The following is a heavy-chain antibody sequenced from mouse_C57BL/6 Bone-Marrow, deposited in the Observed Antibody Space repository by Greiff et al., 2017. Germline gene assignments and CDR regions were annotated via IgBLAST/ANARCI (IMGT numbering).Heavy chain of an antibody. CDR2: IYPSDSAT. J-gene: IGHJ3*01. V-gene: IGHV1-61*01. Sequence: QVQLKQPGAELVRPGSSVTLSCKASGYTFTSYWMDWVKQRPGQGLEWLGNIYPSDSATHYNQKFKDKATLTVDKSSSTAYMQRSSLPSEDSAVYYCARGGDYDRFAYWGQGTLVTVSA. D-gene: IGHD2-4*01. CDR1: GYTFTSYW. CDR3: ARGGDYDRFAY.